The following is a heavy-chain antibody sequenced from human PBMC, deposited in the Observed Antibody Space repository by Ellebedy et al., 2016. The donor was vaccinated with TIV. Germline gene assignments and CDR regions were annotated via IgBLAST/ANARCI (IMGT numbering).Heavy chain of an antibody. CDR2: IGTAGDT. Sequence: GESLKISCAASGFTFSSYDMHWVRQATGKGLEWVSAIGTAGDTYYPGSVKGRFTISRENAKNSLYLQMNSLRAEDTAVYYCARAPSREAIDYWGQGTLVTVSS. CDR3: ARAPSREAIDY. D-gene: IGHD1-26*01. V-gene: IGHV3-13*01. CDR1: GFTFSSYD. J-gene: IGHJ4*02.